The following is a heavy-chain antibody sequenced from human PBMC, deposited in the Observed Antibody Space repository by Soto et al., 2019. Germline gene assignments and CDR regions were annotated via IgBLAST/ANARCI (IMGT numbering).Heavy chain of an antibody. CDR1: GFTFSSYG. D-gene: IGHD6-6*01. Sequence: GGSLRLSCAASGFTFSSYGMHWVRQAPGKGLEWVAVISYDGSNKYYADSVKGRFTISRDNSKNTLYLQMNSLRAEDTAVYYCAKDSSSSWVYYYGMDVWGQGTTVTV. J-gene: IGHJ6*02. CDR2: ISYDGSNK. V-gene: IGHV3-30*18. CDR3: AKDSSSSWVYYYGMDV.